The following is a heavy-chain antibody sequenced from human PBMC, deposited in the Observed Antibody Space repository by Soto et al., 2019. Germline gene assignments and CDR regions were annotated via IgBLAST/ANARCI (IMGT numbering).Heavy chain of an antibody. D-gene: IGHD2-2*01. V-gene: IGHV1-69*01. Sequence: QVQLVQSGAEVKKPGSSVKVSCKASGGTFSSYAISWVRQAPGQGLEWMGGIIPIFGTANYARKFEGRVKSSADESTSTANMELSSLRSEDTAVYYCARVRYCSSTSCIGFGAAQNANLFDPWGQGTLVTVSS. CDR2: IIPIFGTA. J-gene: IGHJ5*02. CDR3: ARVRYCSSTSCIGFGAAQNANLFDP. CDR1: GGTFSSYA.